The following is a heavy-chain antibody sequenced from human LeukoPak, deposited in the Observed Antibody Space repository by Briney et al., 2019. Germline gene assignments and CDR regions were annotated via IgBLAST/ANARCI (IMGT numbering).Heavy chain of an antibody. CDR1: GFTFSSYE. Sequence: GGSLRLSCAASGFTFSSYEMNWVRQAPGKGLEWVSYISSSGSTIYYADSVKGRFTISRDNAKNSLYLQMNSLRAEDTAVYYCARALHSGSSWAEGYWGQGTLVTVSS. V-gene: IGHV3-48*03. D-gene: IGHD5-12*01. CDR2: ISSSGSTI. J-gene: IGHJ4*02. CDR3: ARALHSGSSWAEGY.